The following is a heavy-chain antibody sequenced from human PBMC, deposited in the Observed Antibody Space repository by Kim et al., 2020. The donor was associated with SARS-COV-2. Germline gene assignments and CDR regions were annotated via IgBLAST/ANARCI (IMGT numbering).Heavy chain of an antibody. Sequence: ASVKVSCKASGYTFTSYAMHWVRQAPGQRLEWMGWINAGNGNTKYSQKFQGRVTITRDTSASTAYMELSSLRTEDTAVYYCARERPHYYGSGSYPKSFGAPGYYFDYWGQGTLVTVSS. CDR2: INAGNGNT. CDR1: GYTFTSYA. D-gene: IGHD3-10*01. CDR3: ARERPHYYGSGSYPKSFGAPGYYFDY. V-gene: IGHV1-3*01. J-gene: IGHJ4*02.